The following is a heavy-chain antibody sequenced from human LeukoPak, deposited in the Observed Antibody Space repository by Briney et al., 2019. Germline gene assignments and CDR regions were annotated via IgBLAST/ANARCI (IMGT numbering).Heavy chain of an antibody. D-gene: IGHD3-22*01. CDR2: IKSKTDDGTI. CDR1: GFTFSSYW. V-gene: IGHV3-15*01. Sequence: GGSLRLSCAASGFTFSSYWMSWVRQAPGKGLEWVGRIKSKTDDGTIDYAAPVKGRFTISRDDSKTTLYLQMNSLKTEDTAVYYCTSDGYYYDNCGYELPFDYWGQGTLVTVSS. J-gene: IGHJ4*02. CDR3: TSDGYYYDNCGYELPFDY.